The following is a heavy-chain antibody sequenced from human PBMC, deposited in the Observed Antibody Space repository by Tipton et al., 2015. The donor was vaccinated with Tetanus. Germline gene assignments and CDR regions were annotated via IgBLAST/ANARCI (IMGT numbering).Heavy chain of an antibody. Sequence: SLRLSCAASGFTVSSNYMSWVRQAPGKGLEWVSVIYSGGSTYYADSVKGRSTISRDNSKDTLYLQMNSLRAEDTAVYYCARDRDGDYAAFDYWGQGTLVTVSS. CDR3: ARDRDGDYAAFDY. D-gene: IGHD4-17*01. V-gene: IGHV3-66*01. CDR1: GFTVSSNY. J-gene: IGHJ4*02. CDR2: IYSGGST.